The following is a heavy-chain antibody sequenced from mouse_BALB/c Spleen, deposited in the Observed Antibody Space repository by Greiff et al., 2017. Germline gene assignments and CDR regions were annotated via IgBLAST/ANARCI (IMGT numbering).Heavy chain of an antibody. V-gene: IGHV5-4*02. CDR1: GFTFSDYY. CDR2: ISDGGSYT. Sequence: EVQGVESGGGLVKPGGSLKLSCAASGFTFSDYYMYWVRQTPEKRLEWVATISDGGSYTYYPDSVKGRFTISRDNAKNNLYLQMSSLKSEDTAMYYCARGVGRNYAMDYWGQGTSVTVSS. J-gene: IGHJ4*01. CDR3: ARGVGRNYAMDY. D-gene: IGHD4-1*01.